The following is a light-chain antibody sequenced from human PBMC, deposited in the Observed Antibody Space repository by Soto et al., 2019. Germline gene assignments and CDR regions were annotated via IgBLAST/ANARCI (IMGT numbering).Light chain of an antibody. CDR2: KAS. CDR3: QQYNTYPWT. Sequence: DIQMTQSPSTLSASVGDRVTITCRASQSINNWLAWYQQKPGKAPKLLIYKASSLESGVPSRFSGSVSATEFTLTISSLQPDDFATYYCQQYNTYPWTFGQGTKVEIK. J-gene: IGKJ1*01. CDR1: QSINNW. V-gene: IGKV1-5*03.